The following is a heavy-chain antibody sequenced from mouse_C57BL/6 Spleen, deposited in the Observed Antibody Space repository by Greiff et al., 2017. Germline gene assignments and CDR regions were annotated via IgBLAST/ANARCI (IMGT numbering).Heavy chain of an antibody. V-gene: IGHV5-6*01. Sequence: EVQRVESGGDLVKPGGSLKLSCAASGFTFSSYGMSWVRQTPDKRLAWVATISRGGGYTSYPDSGKGRFTLARDNAKNTLYLQMSRLKYEDTAMYYCARPYYSSSYYFDYWGQGTTLTVSS. CDR3: ARPYYSSSYYFDY. CDR1: GFTFSSYG. CDR2: ISRGGGYT. J-gene: IGHJ2*01. D-gene: IGHD2-5*01.